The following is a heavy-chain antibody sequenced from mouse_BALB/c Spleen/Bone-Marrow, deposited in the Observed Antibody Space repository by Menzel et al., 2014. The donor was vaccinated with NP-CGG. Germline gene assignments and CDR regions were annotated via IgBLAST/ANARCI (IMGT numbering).Heavy chain of an antibody. CDR2: IYTSDCYT. CDR1: GYTFTDYW. V-gene: IGHV1-69*02. CDR3: ARKYDYCYGMDY. D-gene: IGHD2-4*01. J-gene: IGHJ4*01. Sequence: VKLVESGAELVTPGASVKMSCKASGYTFTDYWMHWVKQRPGQGLEWIGAIYTSDCYTSYNQKFKGNATLTVDESASTGYMQLSSLTCEDSAVYYCARKYDYCYGMDYWGQGTSVTVSS.